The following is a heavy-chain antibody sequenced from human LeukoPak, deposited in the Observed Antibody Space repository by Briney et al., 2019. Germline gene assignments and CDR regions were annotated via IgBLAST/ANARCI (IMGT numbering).Heavy chain of an antibody. CDR1: GFNISSYG. V-gene: IGHV3-30*02. J-gene: IGHJ4*02. Sequence: GGSLRLSCAASGFNISSYGKDWVRKGPGPGQERVAFTRNDESDKYYADSVKGRFTISRDNSKNTLYLQMNNLIVEAATVDYCTKGLAIMVFGVAPVGQWGQGTRLTVSS. D-gene: IGHD3-3*01. CDR3: TKGLAIMVFGVAPVGQ. CDR2: TRNDESDK.